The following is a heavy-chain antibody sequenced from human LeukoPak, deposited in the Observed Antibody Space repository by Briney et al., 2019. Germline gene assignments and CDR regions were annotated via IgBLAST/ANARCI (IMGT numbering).Heavy chain of an antibody. CDR1: GFNFDRYT. CDR3: ARAGIPVAPSGNWFDP. D-gene: IGHD6-19*01. V-gene: IGHV3-48*04. J-gene: IGHJ5*02. Sequence: GGSLGLSCAASGFNFDRYTMHWVRHTAGRGLEWVSYISSSGSTIYYADSVRGRLTISRDNAKNSLYLQMNSLRVEDTAVYYCARAGIPVAPSGNWFDPWGQGTLVTVSS. CDR2: ISSSGSTI.